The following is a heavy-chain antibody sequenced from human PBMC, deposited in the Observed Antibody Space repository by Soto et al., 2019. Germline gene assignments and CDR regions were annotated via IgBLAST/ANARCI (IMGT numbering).Heavy chain of an antibody. CDR3: ARDRGGALDS. CDR2: LSGSGSLS. J-gene: IGHJ4*02. D-gene: IGHD2-15*01. Sequence: GGSLRLSCVVSGFTFNTFAMTWVRQAPGKGLEWVSALSGSGSLSYYADSVKGRFTISRDNSKNTLYLQMNNLRVDETAVYFCARDRGGALDSWGQGTLVTVS. V-gene: IGHV3-23*01. CDR1: GFTFNTFA.